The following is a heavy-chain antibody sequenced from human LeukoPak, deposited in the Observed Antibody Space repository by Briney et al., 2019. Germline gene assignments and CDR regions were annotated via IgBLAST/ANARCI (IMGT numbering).Heavy chain of an antibody. CDR1: GGSISSGGYS. D-gene: IGHD2-2*01. CDR3: ARLVAYCSSTSCSDY. CDR2: IYHSGST. Sequence: SETLSLTCAVSGGSISSGGYSWSWIRQPPGKGLEWIGYIYHSGSTYYNPSLKSRVTISVDRSKNQFSLKLSSVTAADTAVYYCARLVAYCSSTSCSDYWGQGTLVTVSS. J-gene: IGHJ4*02. V-gene: IGHV4-30-2*02.